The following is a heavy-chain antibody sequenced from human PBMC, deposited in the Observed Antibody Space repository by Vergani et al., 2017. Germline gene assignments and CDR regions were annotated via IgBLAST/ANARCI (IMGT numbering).Heavy chain of an antibody. CDR2: IIPIFGTA. Sequence: QVQLVQSGAEVKKPGSSVKVSCKASGGTFSSYAISWVRQAPGQGLEWMGGIIPIFGTANYAQKFQGRVTITADESTSTAYMELSSLRSEDTAVYYYASGPYSSGWYVNYYGMDVWGQGTTVTVSS. CDR3: ASGPYSSGWYVNYYGMDV. CDR1: GGTFSSYA. J-gene: IGHJ6*02. V-gene: IGHV1-69*01. D-gene: IGHD6-19*01.